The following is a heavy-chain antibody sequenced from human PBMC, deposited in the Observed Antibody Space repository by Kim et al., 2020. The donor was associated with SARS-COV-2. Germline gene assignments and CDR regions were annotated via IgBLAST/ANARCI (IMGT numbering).Heavy chain of an antibody. V-gene: IGHV3-23*01. CDR1: GFTFSSYA. D-gene: IGHD6-13*01. Sequence: GGSLRLSCAASGFTFSSYAMSWVRHAPGKGLEWVSAISGSGGSTYYADSVKGRFTISRDNSKNTLYLQMNSLRAEDTAVYYCAKVLHSSSWYFDYWGQGTLVTVSS. J-gene: IGHJ4*02. CDR2: ISGSGGST. CDR3: AKVLHSSSWYFDY.